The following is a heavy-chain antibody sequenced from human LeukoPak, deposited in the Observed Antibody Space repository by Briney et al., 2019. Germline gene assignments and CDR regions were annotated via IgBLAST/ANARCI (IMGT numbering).Heavy chain of an antibody. V-gene: IGHV1-69*04. J-gene: IGHJ4*02. CDR2: IIPILGIA. CDR3: AAGRHCSSSNCYPNNFDY. Sequence: SVNVSCKASVGTFSRYALSWVRQAPGQGLEWMGRIIPILGIANCAQKFQERVTISRDMSTSTAYMELSSLRSEDTAVYYCAAGRHCSSSNCYPNNFDYWGQGTLVTVSS. D-gene: IGHD2-2*01. CDR1: VGTFSRYA.